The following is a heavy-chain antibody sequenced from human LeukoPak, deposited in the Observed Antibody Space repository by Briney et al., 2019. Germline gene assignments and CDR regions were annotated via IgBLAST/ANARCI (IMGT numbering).Heavy chain of an antibody. D-gene: IGHD2-2*01. J-gene: IGHJ4*02. CDR1: GFTFDVYA. V-gene: IGHV3-9*03. CDR3: AKGHMKWVPAASPGFDY. Sequence: PGGSVRLSCAASGFTFDVYAMHWVRPAPGKGREGVSGIIRNSGSLGYADSVKGPFTISRDNAKNSLYLQIKSLRAEDMALYYCAKGHMKWVPAASPGFDYWGQATLVTVSP. CDR2: IIRNSGSL.